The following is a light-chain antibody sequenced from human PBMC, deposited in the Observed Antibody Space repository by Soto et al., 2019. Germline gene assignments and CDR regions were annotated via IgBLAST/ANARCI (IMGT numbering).Light chain of an antibody. CDR2: EVN. CDR1: SSDIGGYKY. Sequence: QSALTQPASVSGSPGQSITISCTGTSSDIGGYKYVSWYQHHPGKVPQLIIYEVNNRPSGVSNRFSGSKSGNTASLTISGLQAEDEGVYYCSSYSSGSTLGVFGGGTKVTVL. CDR3: SSYSSGSTLGV. J-gene: IGLJ3*02. V-gene: IGLV2-14*01.